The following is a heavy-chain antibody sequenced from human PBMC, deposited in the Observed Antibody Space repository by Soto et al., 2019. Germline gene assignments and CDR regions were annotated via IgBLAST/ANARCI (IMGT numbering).Heavy chain of an antibody. CDR3: ARLGKEWERRGYFDC. CDR2: ISGSGGST. D-gene: IGHD1-26*01. V-gene: IGHV3-23*01. Sequence: LRLSCAASGFTFSSYAMSWVRQAPGKGLEWVSAISGSGGSTYYADSVKGRFTISRDNAKNSLYLQMNSLRAEDTAVYYCARLGKEWERRGYFDCWGQGTLVTVSS. J-gene: IGHJ4*02. CDR1: GFTFSSYA.